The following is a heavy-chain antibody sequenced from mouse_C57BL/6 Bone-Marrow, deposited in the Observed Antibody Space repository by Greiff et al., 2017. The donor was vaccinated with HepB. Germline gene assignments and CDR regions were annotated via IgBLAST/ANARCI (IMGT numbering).Heavy chain of an antibody. Sequence: VQLQQPGAELVKPGASVKLSCKASGYTFTSYWMQWVKQRPGQGLEWIGEIDPSDSYTNYNQKFKGKATLTVDTSSSTAYMQLSSLTSEDSAVYYCARFDYDDYWGQGTTLTVSS. D-gene: IGHD2-4*01. V-gene: IGHV1-50*01. CDR2: IDPSDSYT. CDR1: GYTFTSYW. J-gene: IGHJ2*01. CDR3: ARFDYDDY.